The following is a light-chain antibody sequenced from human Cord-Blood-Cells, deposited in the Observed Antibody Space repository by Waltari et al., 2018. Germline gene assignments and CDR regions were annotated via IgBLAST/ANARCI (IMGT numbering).Light chain of an antibody. CDR3: CSYAGSSTFYV. Sequence: QSALTQPASVSGSPGQSIPISCTGTSSAVGSYNLVSWYQQHPGKAPKLMIYEVSKRPSGVSNRFSGSKSGNTASLTISGLQAEDEADYYCCSYAGSSTFYVFGTGTKVTVL. V-gene: IGLV2-23*02. CDR2: EVS. CDR1: SSAVGSYNL. J-gene: IGLJ1*01.